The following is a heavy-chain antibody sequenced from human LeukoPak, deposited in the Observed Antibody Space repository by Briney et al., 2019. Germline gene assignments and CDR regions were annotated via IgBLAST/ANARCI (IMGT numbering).Heavy chain of an antibody. Sequence: GGSLRLSCAASGFTFSSYAVHWVRQAPGKGLEWVAVISYDGSNKYYADSVKGRFTISRDNSKNTLYLQMNSLRAEDTAVYYCARGRYYGSGSYYDNWFDPWGQGTLVTASS. D-gene: IGHD3-10*01. CDR3: ARGRYYGSGSYYDNWFDP. CDR2: ISYDGSNK. J-gene: IGHJ5*02. CDR1: GFTFSSYA. V-gene: IGHV3-30*04.